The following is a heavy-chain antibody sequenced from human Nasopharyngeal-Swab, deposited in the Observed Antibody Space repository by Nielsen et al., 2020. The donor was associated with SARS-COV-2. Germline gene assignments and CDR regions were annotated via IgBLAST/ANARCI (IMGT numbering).Heavy chain of an antibody. D-gene: IGHD3-3*01. Sequence: ASVKVSCKASGYTFTSYDINWVRQATGQGLEWMGWMNPNSGNTGYAQKFQGRVTMTRNTSISTAYMELSSLRSEGTAVYYCAKGSYYDFWSGRKDLDYWGQGTLVTVSS. J-gene: IGHJ4*02. CDR1: GYTFTSYD. V-gene: IGHV1-8*01. CDR2: MNPNSGNT. CDR3: AKGSYYDFWSGRKDLDY.